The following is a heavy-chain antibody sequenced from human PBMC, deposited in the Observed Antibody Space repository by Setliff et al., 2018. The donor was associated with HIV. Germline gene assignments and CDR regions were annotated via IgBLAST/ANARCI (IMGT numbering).Heavy chain of an antibody. Sequence: PSETLSLTCVVSSGSISSANWWSWVRQPPGKGLEWIGEIYHSGSTNYNPSLKSRLTMSVDKSKNQVSLKLSSVTAADTAVYYCARGLTARRVGNFDYWGRGTLVTVSS. J-gene: IGHJ4*02. CDR3: ARGLTARRVGNFDY. CDR2: IYHSGST. CDR1: SGSISSANW. D-gene: IGHD6-6*01. V-gene: IGHV4-4*02.